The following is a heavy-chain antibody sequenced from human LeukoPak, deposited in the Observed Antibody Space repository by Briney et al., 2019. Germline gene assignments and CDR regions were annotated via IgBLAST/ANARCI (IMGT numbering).Heavy chain of an antibody. CDR1: GDSVSTYY. CDR2: IYYTGST. Sequence: SETLSLTCTVPGDSVSTYYGSWIRQPPGKGLECIGYIYYTGSTNYNPSLKGRVTISVDTSKTQFSLKLSSVTAADTAVYYCARVLRGGNSGWSFDYWGQETLVTVSS. V-gene: IGHV4-59*02. CDR3: ARVLRGGNSGWSFDY. D-gene: IGHD6-19*01. J-gene: IGHJ4*02.